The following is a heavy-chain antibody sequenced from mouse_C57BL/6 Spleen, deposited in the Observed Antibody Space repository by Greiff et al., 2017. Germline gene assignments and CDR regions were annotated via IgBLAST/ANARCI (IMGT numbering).Heavy chain of an antibody. Sequence: QVQLQQPGAELVMPGASVKLSCKASGYTFTSYWMHWVKQRPGQGLEWIGEIDPSDSYTNYNQKFKGKSTLTVDKSSSTAYMQLSSLTSEDSAVYYCLLYGNYLAYWGQGTLVTVSA. J-gene: IGHJ3*01. D-gene: IGHD2-1*01. V-gene: IGHV1-69*01. CDR1: GYTFTSYW. CDR2: IDPSDSYT. CDR3: LLYGNYLAY.